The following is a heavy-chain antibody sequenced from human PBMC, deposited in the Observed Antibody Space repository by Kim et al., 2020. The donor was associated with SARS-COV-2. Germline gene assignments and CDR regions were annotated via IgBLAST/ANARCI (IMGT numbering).Heavy chain of an antibody. V-gene: IGHV3-73*01. Sequence: GGSLRLSCAASGFTFSDSAIHWFRQAPGKGLEWVGGIRSKANSYATSSAVSVKGRFTVSRDDSKTTVYLQMKRLNTEDPAVFFCTRVHVPTLAFWEAVD. D-gene: IGHD3-3*02. CDR1: GFTFSDSA. J-gene: IGHJ3*02. CDR3: TRVHVPTLAFWEAVD. CDR2: IRSKANSYAT.